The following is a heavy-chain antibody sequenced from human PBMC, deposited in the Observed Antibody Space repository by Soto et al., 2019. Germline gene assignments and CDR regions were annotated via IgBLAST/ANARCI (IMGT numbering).Heavy chain of an antibody. CDR3: ASVTFGGVVLAH. J-gene: IGHJ4*02. Sequence: SETLSLTCTVSAASFSKYYWTWIRQPPGKGLEWIGYVYFNGNTNYNPSLKRRVSISIDTSKNQISLTLNSVTAADTAVYYCASVTFGGVVLAHWGQGTLVTV. D-gene: IGHD3-16*01. CDR2: VYFNGNT. CDR1: AASFSKYY. V-gene: IGHV4-59*01.